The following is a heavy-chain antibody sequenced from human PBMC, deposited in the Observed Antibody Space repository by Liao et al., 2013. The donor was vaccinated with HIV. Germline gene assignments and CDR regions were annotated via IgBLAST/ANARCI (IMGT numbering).Heavy chain of an antibody. CDR3: ARTLGIGVDWFDP. Sequence: QVQLQESGPGLVKPSETLSLNCTVSGDSITSHDWSWIRQPPGKGLEWVAYMYYSGSTNSNPSLKSRVTTSIDTSTNQFFLKLTSVTAADTAVYYCARTLGIGVDWFDPWGQGTLVTVSS. J-gene: IGHJ5*02. D-gene: IGHD7-27*01. V-gene: IGHV4-59*11. CDR2: MYYSGST. CDR1: GDSITSHD.